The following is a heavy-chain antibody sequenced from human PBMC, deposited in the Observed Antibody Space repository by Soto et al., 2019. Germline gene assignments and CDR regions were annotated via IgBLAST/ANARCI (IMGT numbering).Heavy chain of an antibody. Sequence: QVQLVQSGAEVKKPGSSVKVSCKASGGTFSSYAISWVRQAPGQGLEWMGGIIPIFGTANYAQKFQGRVTITADEPTSTAYMELSSLRSEHTAVYYCARAVIAAAGTNYGMDVWGQGNTVTDSS. CDR1: GGTFSSYA. J-gene: IGHJ6*02. V-gene: IGHV1-69*01. CDR2: IIPIFGTA. D-gene: IGHD6-13*01. CDR3: ARAVIAAAGTNYGMDV.